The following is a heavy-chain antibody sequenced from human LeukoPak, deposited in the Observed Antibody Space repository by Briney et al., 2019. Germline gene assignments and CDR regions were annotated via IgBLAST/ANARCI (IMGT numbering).Heavy chain of an antibody. CDR2: VSSSGKYI. V-gene: IGHV3-21*01. J-gene: IGHJ5*02. D-gene: IGHD3-3*01. CDR3: ARDGPYYDFWSGPPNWFDP. Sequence: GGSLRLSCAASEFTFSSYNMNWVRQAPGKGLEWVSSVSSSGKYIYYADSVKGRFTISRDNAKNSLYLQMNSLRAEDTAVYYCARDGPYYDFWSGPPNWFDPWGQGTLVTVSS. CDR1: EFTFSSYN.